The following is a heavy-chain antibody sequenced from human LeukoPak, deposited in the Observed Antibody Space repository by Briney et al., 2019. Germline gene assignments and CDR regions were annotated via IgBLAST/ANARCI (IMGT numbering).Heavy chain of an antibody. CDR1: GFTFSSYA. V-gene: IGHV3-23*01. Sequence: PGRSLRLSCAASGFTFSSYAMSWVRQAPGKGLEWVSAISGSGGSTYYADSVKGRFTTSRDNSKNTLYLQMNSLRAEDTAVYYCVLYDSSGYFPYYFDYWGQGTLVTVSS. CDR2: ISGSGGST. J-gene: IGHJ4*02. CDR3: VLYDSSGYFPYYFDY. D-gene: IGHD3-22*01.